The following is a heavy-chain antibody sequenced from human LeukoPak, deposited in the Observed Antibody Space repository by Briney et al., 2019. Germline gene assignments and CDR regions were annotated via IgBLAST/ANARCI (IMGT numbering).Heavy chain of an antibody. CDR2: ISAYNGNP. CDR1: GYSFTNYG. D-gene: IGHD3-22*01. V-gene: IGHV1-18*01. CDR3: ARDCDRSGYYCY. J-gene: IGHJ4*02. Sequence: ASVKVSCKASGYSFTNYGISWVRQAPGQGLEWMGWISAYNGNPNYAQKLQGRVTMTTGTPTSTAYMELRSLRSDDTAVYYCARDCDRSGYYCYWGQGTLVTVSS.